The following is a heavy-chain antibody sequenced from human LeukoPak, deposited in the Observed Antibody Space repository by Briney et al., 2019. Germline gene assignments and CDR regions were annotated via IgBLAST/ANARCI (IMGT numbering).Heavy chain of an antibody. D-gene: IGHD3-3*01. J-gene: IGHJ4*02. Sequence: SETLSLTCTVSGGSIRSGDYYWGWIRQPPGKGLEWFGYIYYSGSTYYNPSLKSRVTISVDTSKNQFSLRLSSVTAADTAVYYCARTKYTIFGVVNYFDYWGQGTLVTVSS. CDR1: GGSIRSGDYY. V-gene: IGHV4-30-4*02. CDR2: IYYSGST. CDR3: ARTKYTIFGVVNYFDY.